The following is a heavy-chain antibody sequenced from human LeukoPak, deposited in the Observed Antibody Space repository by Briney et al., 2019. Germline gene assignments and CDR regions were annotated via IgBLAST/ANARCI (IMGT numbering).Heavy chain of an antibody. CDR2: ISSSSSTI. D-gene: IGHD3-10*01. Sequence: SGGSLRLSCAASGSTFSSYSMNWVRQAPGKGLEWVSYISSSSSTIYYADSVKGRFTISRDNAKNSLYLHINSLTASDTTLYHCARDLYGSGSYYMDVWGKGTTVTVSS. CDR1: GSTFSSYS. CDR3: ARDLYGSGSYYMDV. V-gene: IGHV3-48*01. J-gene: IGHJ6*03.